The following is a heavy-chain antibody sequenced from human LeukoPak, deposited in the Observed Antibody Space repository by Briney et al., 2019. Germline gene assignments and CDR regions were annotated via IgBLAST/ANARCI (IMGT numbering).Heavy chain of an antibody. V-gene: IGHV3-11*04. CDR2: ISSSGSTI. CDR3: ARDLWLIAAAGTIDY. J-gene: IGHJ4*02. D-gene: IGHD6-13*01. CDR1: GFTFSDYY. Sequence: PGGSLRLSCAASGFTFSDYYMSWIRQAPGKGLEWVSYISSSGSTIYYADSVKGRFTISRDNAKNSLYLQMNSLRAEDTAVYYCARDLWLIAAAGTIDYWGQGTLVTVSS.